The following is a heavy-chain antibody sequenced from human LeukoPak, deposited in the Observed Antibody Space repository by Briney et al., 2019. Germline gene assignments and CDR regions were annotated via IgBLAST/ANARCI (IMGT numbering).Heavy chain of an antibody. J-gene: IGHJ6*02. CDR3: ASTGGYGSGTYDYYYFGMDV. CDR1: GFTFSSYE. CDR2: ITSSGRII. D-gene: IGHD3-10*01. V-gene: IGHV3-48*03. Sequence: PGGSLRLSCEASGFTFSSYEMNWVRQAPGKGLEWVAYITSSGRIIYYADSVKGRFTISRDNTKNSLYLQMNSLRAEDTAVYYCASTGGYGSGTYDYYYFGMDVWGQGTTVTVSS.